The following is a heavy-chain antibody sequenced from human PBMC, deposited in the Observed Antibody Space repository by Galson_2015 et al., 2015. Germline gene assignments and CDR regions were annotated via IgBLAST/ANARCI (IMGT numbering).Heavy chain of an antibody. CDR2: INPSGGNT. V-gene: IGHV1-46*01. CDR3: ARDLDPFDGDYGDY. Sequence: SVKVSCKASGYTFTSHYMHWVRQAPGQGLEWMGIINPSGGNTSYAQKFQGRVTMTRDTSTSTVYMELSRLRSEDTAVYYCARDLDPFDGDYGDYWGQGALVTVS. D-gene: IGHD3-9*01. CDR1: GYTFTSHY. J-gene: IGHJ4*02.